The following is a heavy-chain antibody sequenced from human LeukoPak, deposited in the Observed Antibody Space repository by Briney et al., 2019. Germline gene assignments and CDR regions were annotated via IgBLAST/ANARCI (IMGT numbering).Heavy chain of an antibody. CDR2: IIPIFGTA. J-gene: IGHJ3*02. Sequence: EASVKVSYKASGGTFSSYAISWVRQAPGQGLEWMGGIIPIFGTANYAQKFQGRVTITADESTSTAYMELSSLRSEDTAVYYCARAVVGANDAFDIWGQGTMVTVSS. D-gene: IGHD1-26*01. V-gene: IGHV1-69*13. CDR3: ARAVVGANDAFDI. CDR1: GGTFSSYA.